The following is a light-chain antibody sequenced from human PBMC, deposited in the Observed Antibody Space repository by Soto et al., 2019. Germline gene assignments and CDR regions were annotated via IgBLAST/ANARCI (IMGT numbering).Light chain of an antibody. CDR2: AAS. CDR3: QEYDNWPLWT. V-gene: IGKV3-20*01. J-gene: IGKJ1*01. Sequence: EIVLTQSPGTLSLSPGERATLSCRASQSVTSSYLAWYQQKPGQAPRLLIYAASSRATGIPDRFSGSGSGTEFTLTINSLQSEDFALYYCQEYDNWPLWTFGQGTKVDIK. CDR1: QSVTSSY.